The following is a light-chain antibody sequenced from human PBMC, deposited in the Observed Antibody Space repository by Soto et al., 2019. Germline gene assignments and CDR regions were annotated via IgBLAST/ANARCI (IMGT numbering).Light chain of an antibody. V-gene: IGKV3-11*01. CDR3: HQRQYWPPIT. J-gene: IGKJ5*01. CDR2: HAS. CDR1: QSVSST. Sequence: DIVLTQAPGTVTFSPGARVPLSCRPSQSVSSTLACHQQKPGQAPRLLISHASNRATGIPARFSGSGSGTDFTLTISSLEPEDFAVYYCHQRQYWPPITFGQGTRLEIK.